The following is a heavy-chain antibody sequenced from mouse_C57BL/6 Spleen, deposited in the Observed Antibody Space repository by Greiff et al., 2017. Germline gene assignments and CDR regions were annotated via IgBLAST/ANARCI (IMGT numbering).Heavy chain of an antibody. CDR2: IYPGGGDT. CDR1: GYAFSSYW. V-gene: IGHV1-80*01. Sequence: VQLQQSGAELVKPGASVKISCKASGYAFSSYWMNWVKQRPGKGLEWLGQIYPGGGDTNYTGKMKGKATLTADKSSSTASMHLSSLTSEEYTVYFCTREQDDFDYWGQGTTLTVSS. CDR3: TREQDDFDY. J-gene: IGHJ2*01.